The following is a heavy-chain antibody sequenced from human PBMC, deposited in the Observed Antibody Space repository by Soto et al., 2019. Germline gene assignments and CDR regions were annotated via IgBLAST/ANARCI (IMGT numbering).Heavy chain of an antibody. CDR2: ISYDGSNK. V-gene: IGHV3-30-3*01. D-gene: IGHD6-19*01. CDR3: ARENIEVAGTFVY. CDR1: GFTFSSYA. J-gene: IGHJ4*02. Sequence: LRLSCAASGFTFSSYAMHWVRQAPGKGLEWVAVISYDGSNKYYADSVKGRFTISRDNSKNTLYLQMNSLRAEDTAVYYCARENIEVAGTFVYWGQGTLVTVSS.